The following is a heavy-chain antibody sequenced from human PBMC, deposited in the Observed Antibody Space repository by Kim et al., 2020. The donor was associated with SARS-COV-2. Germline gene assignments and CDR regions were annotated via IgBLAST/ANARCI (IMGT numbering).Heavy chain of an antibody. V-gene: IGHV1-8*01. D-gene: IGHD5-12*01. J-gene: IGHJ6*02. CDR1: GYTFTSYD. Sequence: ASVKVSCKASGYTFTSYDINWVRQATGQGLEWMGWMNPNSGNTGYAQKFQGRVTMTRNTSISTAYMELSSLRSEDTAVYYCATRGGGYSGYDSPGYYYYYYGMDVWGQGTTVTVSS. CDR2: MNPNSGNT. CDR3: ATRGGGYSGYDSPGYYYYYYGMDV.